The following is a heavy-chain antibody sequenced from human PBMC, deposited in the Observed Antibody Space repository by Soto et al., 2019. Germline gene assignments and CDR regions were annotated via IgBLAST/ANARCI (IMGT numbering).Heavy chain of an antibody. V-gene: IGHV1-18*01. CDR2: ISADNGNT. D-gene: IGHD5-18*01. CDR3: ARCIQQDYYYGMDV. Sequence: ASVKVSCKASGYTFTSYAISWVRQAPGQGLEWMGRISADNGNTKYAQKFRGRVTMTTDTSTSTVYMELRNLRSDDTAVYYCARCIQQDYYYGMDVWGQGTTVTVSS. CDR1: GYTFTSYA. J-gene: IGHJ6*02.